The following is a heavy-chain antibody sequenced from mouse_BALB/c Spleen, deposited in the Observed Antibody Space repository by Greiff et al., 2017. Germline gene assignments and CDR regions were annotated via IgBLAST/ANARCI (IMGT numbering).Heavy chain of an antibody. CDR3: ASLYYDYDAAY. D-gene: IGHD2-4*01. CDR2: IWSGGST. J-gene: IGHJ3*01. Sequence: QVQLQQSGPGLVQPSQSLSITCTVSGFSLTSYGVHWVRQSPGKGLEWLGVIWSGGSTDYNAAFISRLSISKDNSKSQVFFKMNSLQANDTAIYYCASLYYDYDAAYWGQGTLVTVSA. CDR1: GFSLTSYG. V-gene: IGHV2-2*02.